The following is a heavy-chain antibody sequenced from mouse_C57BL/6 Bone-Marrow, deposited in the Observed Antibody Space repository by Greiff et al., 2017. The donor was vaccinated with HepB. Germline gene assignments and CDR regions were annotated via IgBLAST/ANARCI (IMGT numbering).Heavy chain of an antibody. D-gene: IGHD1-1*01. Sequence: VQLQQSGAELVMPGASVKLSCKASGYTFTSYWMHWVKQRPGQGLEWIGEIDPSDSYTNYNQKFKGKSTLTVDKSSSTAYMQLSSLTSEDSAVYYGARDYYGSSFYYFDYWGQGTTLTVSS. J-gene: IGHJ2*01. V-gene: IGHV1-69*01. CDR3: ARDYYGSSFYYFDY. CDR1: GYTFTSYW. CDR2: IDPSDSYT.